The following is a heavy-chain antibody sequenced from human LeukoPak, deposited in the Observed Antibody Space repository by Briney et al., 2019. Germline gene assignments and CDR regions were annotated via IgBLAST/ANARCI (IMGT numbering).Heavy chain of an antibody. J-gene: IGHJ4*02. D-gene: IGHD2-2*01. CDR1: GFTFSSYS. CDR3: ARAGTRGYCSSTSCYERY. V-gene: IGHV3-21*01. Sequence: PGGSLRLSCAASGFTFSSYSMNWVRQAPGKGLEWVSSISSSSYIYYADSVKGRFTITRDNAKNSLYLQMNSLRAEDTAVYYCARAGTRGYCSSTSCYERYWGQGTLVTVSS. CDR2: ISSSSYI.